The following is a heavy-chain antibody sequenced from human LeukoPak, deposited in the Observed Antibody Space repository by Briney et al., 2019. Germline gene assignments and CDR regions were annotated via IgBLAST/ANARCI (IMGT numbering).Heavy chain of an antibody. V-gene: IGHV3-21*01. Sequence: GGSLRLSCAASGFSFSSYSLNWVRQAPGKGLVWVSCISSGSTYIYYADSVKGRFTISRDNAKNSLYLQMNSLRAEDTAVYYCARETYEGAFDIWGQGTMVTASS. CDR2: ISSGSTYI. CDR3: ARETYEGAFDI. J-gene: IGHJ3*02. CDR1: GFSFSSYS. D-gene: IGHD3-3*01.